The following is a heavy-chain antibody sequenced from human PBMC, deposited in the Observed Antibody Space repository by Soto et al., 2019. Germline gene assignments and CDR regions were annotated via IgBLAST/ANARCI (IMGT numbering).Heavy chain of an antibody. CDR2: IYPGDSDT. V-gene: IGHV5-51*01. Sequence: GESLKISCKGSGYSFTSYWIGWVRQMPGKGLEWMGIIYPGDSDTSYSPSFQGQVTISADKSISTAYLQWSSLKASDTAMYYCARVVRTTVTTYYYYGMDVWGQGTTVTVSS. CDR1: GYSFTSYW. CDR3: ARVVRTTVTTYYYYGMDV. J-gene: IGHJ6*02. D-gene: IGHD4-17*01.